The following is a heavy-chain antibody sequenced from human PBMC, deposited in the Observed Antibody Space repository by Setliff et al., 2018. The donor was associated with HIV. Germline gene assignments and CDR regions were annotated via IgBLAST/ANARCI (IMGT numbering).Heavy chain of an antibody. CDR2: IYPGDSDT. Sequence: GESLKXXXKGSGYSFTSYWIGWVRQMPGKGLEWMGIIYPGDSDTRYSPSFQGQVXXXADKSIRTAYLQWSSLKASDTPMYYCSRAGSFDPYYYMDVWGXGTTVTVSS. J-gene: IGHJ6*03. D-gene: IGHD3-10*01. CDR3: SRAGSFDPYYYMDV. V-gene: IGHV5-51*01. CDR1: GYSFTSYW.